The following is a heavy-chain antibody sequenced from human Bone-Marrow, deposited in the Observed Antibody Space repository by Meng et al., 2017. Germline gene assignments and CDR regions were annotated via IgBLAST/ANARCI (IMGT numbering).Heavy chain of an antibody. Sequence: QVQLQESGPGLVKPSQTLSLTCTVSGGSISSCDYYWSWIRHRPGKGLEWIGDIYYSGSTYYNPSLKSRVTITVDSSKNQFSLKLSSVTASDASVYYCSIDDGSGWGGYWGQGTLVTVSS. D-gene: IGHD3-16*01. CDR3: SIDDGSGWGGY. CDR1: GGSISSCDYY. J-gene: IGHJ4*02. CDR2: IYYSGST. V-gene: IGHV4-30-4*01.